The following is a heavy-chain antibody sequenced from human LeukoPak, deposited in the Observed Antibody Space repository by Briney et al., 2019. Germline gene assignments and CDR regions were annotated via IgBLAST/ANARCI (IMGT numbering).Heavy chain of an antibody. Sequence: GGSLRLSCAASGFNLDDHAMHWVRQVPGKGLEWVSGTNWDGNNIGYADSVKGRFSISRDNGKNSLYLQMNSLRVEDTALYFCAKDKAYCGGGTCRQDYYGLDVWGQGTTVTVSS. CDR1: GFNLDDHA. CDR2: TNWDGNNI. J-gene: IGHJ6*02. V-gene: IGHV3-9*01. CDR3: AKDKAYCGGGTCRQDYYGLDV. D-gene: IGHD2-21*01.